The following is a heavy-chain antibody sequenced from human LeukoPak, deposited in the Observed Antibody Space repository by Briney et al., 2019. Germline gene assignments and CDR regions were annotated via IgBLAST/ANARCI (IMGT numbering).Heavy chain of an antibody. V-gene: IGHV3-21*01. CDR3: VRDHLLIDDKSNWFDS. CDR1: EFSFSSYT. Sequence: GGSLRLSCAASEFSFSSYTMNWVRQAPGKGLEWVSYISSSSTYIYYADSLKGRFTISRDNAKNSLYLHMNSLRAEDTAVYYCVRDHLLIDDKSNWFDSWGQGTLVTVSS. J-gene: IGHJ5*01. D-gene: IGHD2-15*01. CDR2: ISSSSTYI.